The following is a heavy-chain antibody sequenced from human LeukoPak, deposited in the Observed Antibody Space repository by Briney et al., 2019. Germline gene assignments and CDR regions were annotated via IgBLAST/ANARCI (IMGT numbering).Heavy chain of an antibody. CDR3: ARDRRRSSSWFGTQEGGMDV. CDR2: ISSSSSYI. CDR1: GFTFSSYS. D-gene: IGHD6-13*01. Sequence: GGSLRLSCAASGFTFSSYSMNWVRQAPGKGLEWVTSISSSSSYIYYADSVKGRFTISRDNAKNSLYLQMNSLRAEDTAVYYCARDRRRSSSWFGTQEGGMDVWGQGTTVTVSS. J-gene: IGHJ6*02. V-gene: IGHV3-21*01.